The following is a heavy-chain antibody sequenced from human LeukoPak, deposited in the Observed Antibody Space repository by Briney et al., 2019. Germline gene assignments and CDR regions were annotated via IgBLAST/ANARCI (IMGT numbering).Heavy chain of an antibody. CDR3: AREEEGFCSGGTCYTTYYYYGMDV. Sequence: SVKVSCKASGGSFTTYYITWVRRAPGQGLEWMGMMIPMRDIATYAQTFQGRVTMTADKSTSTVYMELSSLRSDDTAVYYCAREEEGFCSGGTCYTTYYYYGMDVWGQGTTVTVSS. D-gene: IGHD2-15*01. CDR1: GGSFTTYY. CDR2: MIPMRDIA. V-gene: IGHV1-69*04. J-gene: IGHJ6*02.